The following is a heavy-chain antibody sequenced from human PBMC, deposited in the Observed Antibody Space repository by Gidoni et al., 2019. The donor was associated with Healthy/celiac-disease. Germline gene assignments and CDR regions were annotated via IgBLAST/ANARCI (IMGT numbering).Heavy chain of an antibody. CDR1: GGSTSSYY. V-gene: IGHV4-59*01. Sequence: QVQLQASGPGLVKPSETLSLTCTVPGGSTSSYYWSWIRQPPGKGLEWIGYIYYSGSTNYNPSLKSRVTISVDTSKNQFSLKLSSVTAADTAVYYCARDVVRGVIAGNYYYMDVWGKGTTVTVSS. D-gene: IGHD3-10*01. CDR2: IYYSGST. CDR3: ARDVVRGVIAGNYYYMDV. J-gene: IGHJ6*03.